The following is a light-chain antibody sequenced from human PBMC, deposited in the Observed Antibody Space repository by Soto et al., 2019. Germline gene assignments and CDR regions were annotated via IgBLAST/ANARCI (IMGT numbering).Light chain of an antibody. J-gene: IGKJ2*01. Sequence: EIVLVQSPGTLSLSPGERATLSCRASQSVSNNYLAWYQQKPDQAPRLLIYGASSRATGVPDRFSGSGTGTDFSLTITRLEPDDFAVYYCQQYGVSPLMFTFGQGTKVGVK. V-gene: IGKV3-20*01. CDR2: GAS. CDR1: QSVSNNY. CDR3: QQYGVSPLMFT.